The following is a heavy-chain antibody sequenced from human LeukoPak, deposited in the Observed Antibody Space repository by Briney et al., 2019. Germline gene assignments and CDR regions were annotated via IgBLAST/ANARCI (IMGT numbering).Heavy chain of an antibody. V-gene: IGHV4-4*02. CDR2: ISLSGLT. CDR3: ARARYVNSFYAFDI. Sequence: PSGTLSLTCGVSGGSITSTNWWSWVRQPPGQGLEWIGEISLSGLTNYNPSLKSRVTMALDKSKNHLSLNLTSVTAADTAMYYCARARYVNSFYAFDIWGQGTLVTVSS. D-gene: IGHD3-9*01. CDR1: GGSITSTNW. J-gene: IGHJ3*02.